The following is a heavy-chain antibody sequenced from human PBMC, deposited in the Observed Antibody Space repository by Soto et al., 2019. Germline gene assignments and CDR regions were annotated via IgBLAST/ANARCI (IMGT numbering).Heavy chain of an antibody. CDR1: GFTFSNAW. Sequence: EVQLVESGGGLVKPGGSLRLSCEASGFTFSNAWMSWVRQAPGKGLEWVGRIKSKTDGGTTDYAAPVKGRFTISRDDSKNTLYLQMNSLKTEDTAVYYCTTDISSGYDSYYYYGMDVWGQGTTVTVSS. V-gene: IGHV3-15*01. CDR3: TTDISSGYDSYYYYGMDV. J-gene: IGHJ6*02. D-gene: IGHD5-12*01. CDR2: IKSKTDGGTT.